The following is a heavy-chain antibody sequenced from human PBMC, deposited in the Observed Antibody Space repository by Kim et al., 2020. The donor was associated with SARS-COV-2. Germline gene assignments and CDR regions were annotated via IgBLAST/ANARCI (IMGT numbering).Heavy chain of an antibody. CDR1: GGSISSYY. V-gene: IGHV4-59*08. CDR2: IYYSGST. D-gene: IGHD5-18*01. J-gene: IGHJ4*02. Sequence: SETLSLTCTVSGGSISSYYWSWIRQPPGKGLEWIGYIYYSGSTNYNPSLKSRVTISVDTSKNQFSLKLSSVTAADTAVYYCARLGKSGYSYFDYWGQGTLVTVSS. CDR3: ARLGKSGYSYFDY.